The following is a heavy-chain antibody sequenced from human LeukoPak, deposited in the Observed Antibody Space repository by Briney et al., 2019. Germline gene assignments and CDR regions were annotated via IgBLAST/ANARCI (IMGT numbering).Heavy chain of an antibody. CDR3: LGGTGWIFDY. J-gene: IGHJ4*02. V-gene: IGHV3-21*01. Sequence: PGGSLRLSCVASGFTFSSFNMNWVRQVPGKGLEWVSSMSSSSSSYIYYTDSVKGRFTISRDNAKNSLFLQMNSLRAEDTAVYYCLGGTGWIFDYWGQGTLVTVSS. CDR2: MSSSSSSYI. CDR1: GFTFSSFN. D-gene: IGHD6-19*01.